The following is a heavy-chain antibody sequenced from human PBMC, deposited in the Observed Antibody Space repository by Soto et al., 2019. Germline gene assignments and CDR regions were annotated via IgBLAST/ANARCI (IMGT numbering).Heavy chain of an antibody. CDR3: AKEDVLRFLEWSTWYFDL. Sequence: EVQLLESGGGLVQPGGSLRLSCAASGFTFSSYAMSWVRQAPGKGLEWVSAISGSGGSTYYADSVKGRFTISRDNSKNTMYLQMNSLRAEDKAVYYCAKEDVLRFLEWSTWYFDLWGRGTLVTVSS. V-gene: IGHV3-23*01. CDR1: GFTFSSYA. J-gene: IGHJ2*01. D-gene: IGHD3-3*01. CDR2: ISGSGGST.